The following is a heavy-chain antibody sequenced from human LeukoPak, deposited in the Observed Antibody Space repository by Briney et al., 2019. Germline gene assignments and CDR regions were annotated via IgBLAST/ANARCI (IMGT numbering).Heavy chain of an antibody. Sequence: PGGSLRLSCAASGFTFSSYWMSWVRQAPGKGLEWVANIKQDGSEKYYVDSVKGRFTISRDNAKNSLYLQMNSLRAEDTAVYYCAGVQGGIAADDELDYFDYWGQGTLVTVSS. V-gene: IGHV3-7*01. J-gene: IGHJ4*02. CDR3: AGVQGGIAADDELDYFDY. CDR1: GFTFSSYW. D-gene: IGHD6-13*01. CDR2: IKQDGSEK.